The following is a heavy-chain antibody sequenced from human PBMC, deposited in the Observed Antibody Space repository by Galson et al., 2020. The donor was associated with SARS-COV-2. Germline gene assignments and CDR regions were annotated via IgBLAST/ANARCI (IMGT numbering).Heavy chain of an antibody. CDR1: GDTITSDRAA. J-gene: IGHJ4*02. Sequence: SQTLSLTCAISGDTITSDRAAWNWISQSPSRGLEWMGRTYYRSNRNNDHSVSMRGRLIINPDTSENQFSLQLDSVTPEDTAVYDCARDPSNWTFFADWGQGTRVTVSS. CDR3: ARDPSNWTFFAD. V-gene: IGHV6-1*01. D-gene: IGHD1-1*01. CDR2: TYYRSNRNN.